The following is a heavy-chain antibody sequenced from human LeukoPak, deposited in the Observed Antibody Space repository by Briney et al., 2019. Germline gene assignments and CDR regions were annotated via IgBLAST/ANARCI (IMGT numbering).Heavy chain of an antibody. CDR2: TYYSGST. V-gene: IGHV4-59*01. CDR3: ARAPRRSLYYYYGMDV. J-gene: IGHJ6*02. CDR1: GGSISSYY. Sequence: PSETLSLTCTVSGGSISSYYWSWIRQPPGKGLEWIGYTYYSGSTNYNPSLKSRVTISVDTSKNQFSLKLSSVTAADTAVYYCARAPRRSLYYYYGMDVWGQGTTVTVSS. D-gene: IGHD1-14*01.